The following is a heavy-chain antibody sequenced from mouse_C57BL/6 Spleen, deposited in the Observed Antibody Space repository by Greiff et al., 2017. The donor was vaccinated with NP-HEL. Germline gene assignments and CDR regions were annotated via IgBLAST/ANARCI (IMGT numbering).Heavy chain of an antibody. CDR1: GYAFSSSW. Sequence: QVQLQQSGPELVKPGASVKISCKASGYAFSSSWMNWVKQRPGKGLEWIGRIYPGDGDTNYNGKFKGKATLTADKSSSTAYMQLSSLTSEDSAVYFCARSRTAQASMDYWGQGTSVTVSS. CDR3: ARSRTAQASMDY. D-gene: IGHD3-2*02. CDR2: IYPGDGDT. J-gene: IGHJ4*01. V-gene: IGHV1-82*01.